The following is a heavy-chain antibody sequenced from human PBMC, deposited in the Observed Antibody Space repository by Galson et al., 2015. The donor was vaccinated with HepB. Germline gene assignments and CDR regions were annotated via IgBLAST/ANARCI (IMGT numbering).Heavy chain of an antibody. J-gene: IGHJ3*02. V-gene: IGHV1-46*01. CDR1: GYTFTSYH. Sequence: SVKVSCKASGYTFTSYHMHWVRQAPGQGLEWMGIINPSGGSTSYAQKFQGRVTMTRDTSTSTVYMELSSLRSEDTAVYYCARDQRTYYYDSSGPSGAFDIWGQGTMVTVSS. CDR3: ARDQRTYYYDSSGPSGAFDI. D-gene: IGHD3-22*01. CDR2: INPSGGST.